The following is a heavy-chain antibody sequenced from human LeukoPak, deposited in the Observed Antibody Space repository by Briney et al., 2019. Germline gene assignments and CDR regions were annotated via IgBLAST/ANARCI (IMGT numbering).Heavy chain of an antibody. CDR2: INHSGST. CDR3: ARDGDYDILIGYRNIDY. D-gene: IGHD3-9*01. V-gene: IGHV4-34*01. Sequence: SETLSLTCAVYGGSFSGYYWSWIRQPPGKGLEWIGEINHSGSTNYNPSLKSRVTISVDTSKNQFSLKLSSVTAADTAVYYCARDGDYDILIGYRNIDYWGQGTLVTVSS. CDR1: GGSFSGYY. J-gene: IGHJ4*02.